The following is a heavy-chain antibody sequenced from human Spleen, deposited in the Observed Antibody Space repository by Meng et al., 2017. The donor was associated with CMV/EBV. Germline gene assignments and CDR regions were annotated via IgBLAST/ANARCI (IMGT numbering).Heavy chain of an antibody. CDR3: TRLLDAMDV. Sequence: GGSLRLSCTASGFIFTGSAIHWVRQASGKGLEWVGRIRREGRNNDATAYAASVTGRFTISRDDSKNTAYLQMNSLKTEDTAVYYGTRLLDAMDVWGQGTTVTVSS. V-gene: IGHV3-73*01. J-gene: IGHJ6*02. CDR2: IRREGRNNDAT. CDR1: GFIFTGSA.